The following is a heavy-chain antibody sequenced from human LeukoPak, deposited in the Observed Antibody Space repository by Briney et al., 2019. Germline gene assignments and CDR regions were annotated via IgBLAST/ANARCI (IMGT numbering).Heavy chain of an antibody. D-gene: IGHD4-23*01. CDR1: GFTFSSYW. Sequence: PGGSLILSCAASGFTFSSYWMSWVRQAPGKGLEWVANIKPDGSWKSYVDSVKGRFIISRDNAKKSLYMEMNSLRAEDTAVYYCASPLVESSGNVHFGLWGRGTLVTVSS. CDR2: IKPDGSWK. CDR3: ASPLVESSGNVHFGL. J-gene: IGHJ2*01. V-gene: IGHV3-7*05.